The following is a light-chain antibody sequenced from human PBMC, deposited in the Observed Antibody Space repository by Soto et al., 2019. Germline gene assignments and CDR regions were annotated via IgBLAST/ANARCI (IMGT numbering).Light chain of an antibody. J-gene: IGKJ1*01. Sequence: EIVLTQSPATLSLSPGERATLSCRASQSVSSYLAWYQQKPGQAPRLLIHSASSRATGIPDRFSASGTGTDFTLTISRLEPEDFAVYYCQQYSASPRTFGQGTKVDIK. CDR3: QQYSASPRT. CDR1: QSVSSY. V-gene: IGKV3-20*01. CDR2: SAS.